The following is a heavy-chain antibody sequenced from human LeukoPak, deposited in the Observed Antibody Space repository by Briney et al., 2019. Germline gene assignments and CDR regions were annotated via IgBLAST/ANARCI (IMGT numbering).Heavy chain of an antibody. CDR1: GFTFSSYA. CDR3: AKRRGYDPRIYYFDY. CDR2: ISGSGGST. J-gene: IGHJ4*02. Sequence: PGGPLRLSCAASGFTFSSYAMSWVRQAPGKGLEWVSAISGSGGSTYYADSVKGRFTISRDNSKNTLYLQMNSLRAEDTAVYYCAKRRGYDPRIYYFDYWGQGTLVTVSS. D-gene: IGHD5-12*01. V-gene: IGHV3-23*01.